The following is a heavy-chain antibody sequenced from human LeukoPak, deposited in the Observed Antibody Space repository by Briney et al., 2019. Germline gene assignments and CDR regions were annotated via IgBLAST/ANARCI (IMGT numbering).Heavy chain of an antibody. V-gene: IGHV3-7*01. D-gene: IGHD1-1*01. CDR3: ASAKVQRTDAFDI. CDR2: IKQDGSEK. CDR1: GFTFSSYW. Sequence: AGALRLSCAASGFTFSSYWMSWGLQAPGKGLEGVANIKQDGSEKHYVESVKGGFTISRDNAKNSLYLHINSLRAEDTAVYYCASAKVQRTDAFDIWGQGTMVTVSS. J-gene: IGHJ3*02.